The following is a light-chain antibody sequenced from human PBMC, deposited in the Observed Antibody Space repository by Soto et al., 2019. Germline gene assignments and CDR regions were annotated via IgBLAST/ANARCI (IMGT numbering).Light chain of an antibody. J-gene: IGLJ1*01. V-gene: IGLV1-47*01. CDR1: SSNIGSNY. Sequence: QSVLTQPPSASGTPGQRVTISCSGSSSNIGSNYVYWYQQLPGTAPKLLIYRNNQRPSGVPDRFSGSKSGTSASLAISGLRSEDEADYYGAAGRVFGTGTKLTVL. CDR3: AAGRV. CDR2: RNN.